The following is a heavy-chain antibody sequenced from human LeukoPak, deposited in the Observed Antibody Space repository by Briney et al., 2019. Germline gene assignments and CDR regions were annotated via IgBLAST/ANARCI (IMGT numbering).Heavy chain of an antibody. CDR3: TRGNVAAATAILYFDY. CDR2: INWNGDST. V-gene: IGHV3-20*01. CDR1: GFTFDDHG. Sequence: GGSLRLSCAASGFTFDDHGVSWVRQAPGKGLEWVSGINWNGDSTSYADSVKGRFTISRDNAKNSLYLQMNSLRAEDTALYHCTRGNVAAATAILYFDYWGQGTLVTVSS. J-gene: IGHJ4*02. D-gene: IGHD6-13*01.